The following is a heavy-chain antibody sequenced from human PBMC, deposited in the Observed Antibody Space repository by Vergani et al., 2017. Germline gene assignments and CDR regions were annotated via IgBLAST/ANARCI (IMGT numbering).Heavy chain of an antibody. V-gene: IGHV3-30*18. Sequence: QVHLVESGGGVVQPGRSLRLSCVVSGFTSSYYGMHWVRQAPGKGLEWVAVISYDGTQKYYADSVKGRFTISRDNSKSTLYLEMNSLSAEDTALYHCVKDLPVFDEWGRGTLVSVS. CDR1: GFTSSYYG. J-gene: IGHJ4*02. CDR3: VKDLPVFDE. CDR2: ISYDGTQK.